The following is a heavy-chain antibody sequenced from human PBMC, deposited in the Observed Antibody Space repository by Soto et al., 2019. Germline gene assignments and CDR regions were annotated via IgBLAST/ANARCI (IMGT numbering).Heavy chain of an antibody. Sequence: ASVKVSCKASGGTFSSYALSWVRQAPGQGLEWMGGIIPIFGTANYAQKFQGRVTITADESTSTAYMELSSLRSEDTAVYYCASHGRQLVDYYYGMDVWGQGTTVTVSS. V-gene: IGHV1-69*13. CDR1: GGTFSSYA. CDR2: IIPIFGTA. J-gene: IGHJ6*02. D-gene: IGHD6-6*01. CDR3: ASHGRQLVDYYYGMDV.